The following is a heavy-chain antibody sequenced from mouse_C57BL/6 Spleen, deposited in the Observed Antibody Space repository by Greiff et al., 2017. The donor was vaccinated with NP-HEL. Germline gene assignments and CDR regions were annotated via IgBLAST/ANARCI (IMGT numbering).Heavy chain of an antibody. CDR2: IYPGDGDT. CDR3: ARGFYYGSQDFDY. J-gene: IGHJ2*01. Sequence: VQLQQSGPELVKPGASVKISCKASGYAFCSSWMNWVKQRPGKGLEWIGRIYPGDGDTNYNGKFKGKATLTADKSSSTAYMQLSSLTSEDSAVYFCARGFYYGSQDFDYWGQGTTLPVSS. CDR1: GYAFCSSW. D-gene: IGHD1-1*01. V-gene: IGHV1-82*01.